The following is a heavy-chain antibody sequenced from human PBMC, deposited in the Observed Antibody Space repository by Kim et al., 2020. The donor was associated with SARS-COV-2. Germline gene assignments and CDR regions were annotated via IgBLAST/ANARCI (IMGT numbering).Heavy chain of an antibody. D-gene: IGHD2-15*01. CDR2: ISYDGSNK. V-gene: IGHV3-33*05. CDR1: GFTFSSYG. Sequence: GGSLRLSCAASGFTFSSYGMHWVRQAPGKGLEWVAVISYDGSNKYYADSVKGRFTISRDNSKNTLYLQMNSLRAEDTAVYYCARDRGYCSGGSCRYFDYWGQGTLVTVSS. J-gene: IGHJ4*02. CDR3: ARDRGYCSGGSCRYFDY.